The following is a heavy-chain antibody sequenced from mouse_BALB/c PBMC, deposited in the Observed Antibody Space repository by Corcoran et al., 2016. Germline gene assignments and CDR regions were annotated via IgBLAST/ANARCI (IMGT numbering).Heavy chain of an antibody. J-gene: IGHJ4*01. D-gene: IGHD2-1*01. CDR2: IDPANGNT. V-gene: IGHV14-3*02. CDR3: ARGMVTFYAMDY. Sequence: EVQLQQSGSELVKPGASVKLSCTASGFNIKDTYMHWVTQRPEQGLEWIGRIDPANGNTKYDPKFQGKATITADTSSNTAYLQLSSLTSEDTAVYYCARGMVTFYAMDYWGQGTSVTVSS. CDR1: GFNIKDTY.